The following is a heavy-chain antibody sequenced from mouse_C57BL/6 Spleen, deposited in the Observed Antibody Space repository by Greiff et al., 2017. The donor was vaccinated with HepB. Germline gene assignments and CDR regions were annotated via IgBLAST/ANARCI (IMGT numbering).Heavy chain of an antibody. D-gene: IGHD1-1*01. CDR3: AIEKGEYYYGSSSYYFDY. CDR2: IYPGSGNT. V-gene: IGHV1-76*01. CDR1: GYTFTDYY. Sequence: QVQLQQSGAELVRPGASVKLSCKASGYTFTDYYINWVKQRPGQGLEWIARIYPGSGNTYYNEKFKGKATLTAETYSSTAYMQLSSLTSEDSAVYVCAIEKGEYYYGSSSYYFDYWGQGTTLTVSS. J-gene: IGHJ2*01.